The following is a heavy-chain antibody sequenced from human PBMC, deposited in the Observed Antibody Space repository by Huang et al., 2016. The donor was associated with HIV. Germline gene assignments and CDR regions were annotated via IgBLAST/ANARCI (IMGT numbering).Heavy chain of an antibody. CDR2: VNDSGAT. CDR1: GGSFTGND. V-gene: IGHV4-34*02. Sequence: QMQLQQRGAGLLKPSETLSLTCGVSGGSFTGNDLPWIRQAPGKGLACIGEVNDSGATNYNPSLNGRVTISLDKSNRELSLNLRSVTAADTAVYYCARQWTILEWLLGLDVWGQGTTVIVSS. J-gene: IGHJ6*02. CDR3: ARQWTILEWLLGLDV. D-gene: IGHD3-3*01.